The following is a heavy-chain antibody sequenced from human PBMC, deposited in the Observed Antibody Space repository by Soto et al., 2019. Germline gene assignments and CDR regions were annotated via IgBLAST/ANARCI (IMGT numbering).Heavy chain of an antibody. CDR1: GYPFTRYA. J-gene: IGHJ4*02. CDR2: IHAGNGNT. V-gene: IGHV1-3*01. D-gene: IGHD3-10*01. Sequence: GASVQVSCKTSGYPFTRYAIHWVRQAPGQRLEWMGWIHAGNGNTKYSQKFQGRVTITRDTSASTAYMELRSLRSEDTAIYYCASASSIWGVVLLYSFDYCGQGTLVTVSS. CDR3: ASASSIWGVVLLYSFDY.